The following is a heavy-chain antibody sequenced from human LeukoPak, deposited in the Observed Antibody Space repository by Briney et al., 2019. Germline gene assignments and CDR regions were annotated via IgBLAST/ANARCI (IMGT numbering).Heavy chain of an antibody. V-gene: IGHV4-38-2*02. D-gene: IGHD6-25*01. J-gene: IGHJ4*02. CDR1: GYSISSGYY. CDR3: AREIGGGTYSGPDY. CDR2: IYHSGTT. Sequence: SETLSLTCAVSGYSISSGYYWGWIRQSPGKGLEWIGSIYHSGTTYYNPSLKSRVTVSVDRSRNQFSLNLTSVTAADTAVFYCAREIGGGTYSGPDYGGQGTRVPVPS.